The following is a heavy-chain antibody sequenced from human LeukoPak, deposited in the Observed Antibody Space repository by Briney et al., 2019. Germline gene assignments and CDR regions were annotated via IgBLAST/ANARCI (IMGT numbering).Heavy chain of an antibody. CDR1: GFTFSSYA. CDR2: ISSDGINK. J-gene: IGHJ4*02. V-gene: IGHV3-30-3*02. CDR3: AKSRLYSSGSADY. Sequence: GGSLRLSCAASGFTFSSYAMHWVRQAPGKGLEWVALISSDGINKYYADSVKGRFTISRDTSKSTLFLQMDSLRAEDTAVYNCAKSRLYSSGSADYWGQGTLVTVSS. D-gene: IGHD6-19*01.